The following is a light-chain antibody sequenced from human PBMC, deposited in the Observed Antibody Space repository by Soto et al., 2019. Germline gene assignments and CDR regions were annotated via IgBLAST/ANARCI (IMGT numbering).Light chain of an antibody. V-gene: IGLV2-11*01. Sequence: QSALAQPRSVSGSPGQSVTISCTGTSTDIGTYEYVSWYQHHPGKAPKLMIYGVTKRPSGVPDRFSGSKSGNTASLTISGLQAEDEADYFCCSYAGSYTLVVGGGTKLTVL. CDR2: GVT. J-gene: IGLJ3*02. CDR3: CSYAGSYTLV. CDR1: STDIGTYEY.